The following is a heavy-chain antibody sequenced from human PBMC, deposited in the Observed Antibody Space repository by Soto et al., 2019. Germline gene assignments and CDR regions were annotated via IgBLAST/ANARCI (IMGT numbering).Heavy chain of an antibody. V-gene: IGHV1-8*01. CDR1: GYTFATYD. CDR2: MNPYTGNT. CDR3: ARRLGRSGTYYLDS. Sequence: VQLVQSGAEVKKHGASVKVSCKASGYTFATYDFAWVRQATGQGLEWMGWMNPYTGNTGYAQAFRGRLTMTRNTSITTAYMELSSLKSEDTAVYCCARRLGRSGTYYLDSWGQGTLVTFS. J-gene: IGHJ4*02. D-gene: IGHD3-16*01.